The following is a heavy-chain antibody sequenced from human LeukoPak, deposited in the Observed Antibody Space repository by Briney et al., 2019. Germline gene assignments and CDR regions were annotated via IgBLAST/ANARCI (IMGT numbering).Heavy chain of an antibody. CDR1: GITFSSYA. Sequence: GGSLRLSCAASGITFSSYAMSWVRQAPGKGLEWVSPISGSGGSTYYADSVKGRFTISRDNSKYTLYLQMNSLRAEDTAVYYCAKVGGTYYYDSSGYYYPPSWDHWGQGTLVTVSS. D-gene: IGHD3-22*01. CDR2: ISGSGGST. V-gene: IGHV3-23*01. CDR3: AKVGGTYYYDSSGYYYPPSWDH. J-gene: IGHJ4*02.